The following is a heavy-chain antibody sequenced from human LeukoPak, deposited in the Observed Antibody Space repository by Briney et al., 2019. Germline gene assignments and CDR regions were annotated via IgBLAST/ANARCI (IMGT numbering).Heavy chain of an antibody. CDR3: ARVEIFDRFYDFWSGYYRGDYFDY. Sequence: GESLKISCKGSGYSFTSYWIGWVRQMPGKGLEWMGIIYPGDSDTRCSPSFQGQVTISADKSISTAYLQWSSLKASDTAMYYCARVEIFDRFYDFWSGYYRGDYFDYWGQGTLVTVSS. CDR1: GYSFTSYW. V-gene: IGHV5-51*01. D-gene: IGHD3-3*01. CDR2: IYPGDSDT. J-gene: IGHJ4*02.